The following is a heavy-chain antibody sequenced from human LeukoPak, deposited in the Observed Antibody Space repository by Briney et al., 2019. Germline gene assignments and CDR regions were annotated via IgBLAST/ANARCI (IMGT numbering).Heavy chain of an antibody. CDR1: GDCVSSNSAA. J-gene: IGHJ4*02. Sequence: SQSLSLTCALSGDCVSSNSAAWNWIRQYPSRCLESLGRTYYKSKWYNDYAVSVKSRITINPDTYKNQFSLQLNSVTPEDTAVYYCAMETTLGPFDYWGQGTLVTVSS. CDR2: TYYKSKWYN. CDR3: AMETTLGPFDY. V-gene: IGHV6-1*01. D-gene: IGHD1-14*01.